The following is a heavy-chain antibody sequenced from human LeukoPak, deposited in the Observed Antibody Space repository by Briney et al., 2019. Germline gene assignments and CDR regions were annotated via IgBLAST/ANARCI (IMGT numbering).Heavy chain of an antibody. CDR1: GGTFSSYA. V-gene: IGHV1-69*05. CDR3: AAMATTLLGLFDY. CDR2: IIPIFGTA. J-gene: IGHJ4*02. D-gene: IGHD5-24*01. Sequence: ASVKVSCKASGGTFSSYAISWVRQAPGQGLEWMGGIIPIFGTANYAQKFQGRVTITTDESTSTAYMELSSLRSEDTAVYYCAAMATTLLGLFDYWGLGTLVTVSS.